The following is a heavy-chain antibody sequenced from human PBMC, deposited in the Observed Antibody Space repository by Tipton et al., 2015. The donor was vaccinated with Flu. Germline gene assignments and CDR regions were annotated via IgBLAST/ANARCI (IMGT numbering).Heavy chain of an antibody. CDR3: ARDLRGYSGYTGGDAFDV. Sequence: TLSLTCTVSGGSIRNYYWSWLRQPAGKGLEWIGRISHSGSTNYNVSLNGRVIMSVDPSKGQLSPRLSSATAADTAKYYCARDLRGYSGYTGGDAFDVWGQGTVVTVSS. D-gene: IGHD5-12*01. CDR2: ISHSGST. J-gene: IGHJ3*01. V-gene: IGHV4-4*07. CDR1: GGSIRNYY.